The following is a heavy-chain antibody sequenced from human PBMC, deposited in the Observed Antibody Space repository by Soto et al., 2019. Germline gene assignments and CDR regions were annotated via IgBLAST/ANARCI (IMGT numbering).Heavy chain of an antibody. D-gene: IGHD3-9*01. CDR1: GDSVSSNSAA. Sequence: SQTLSLTCAISGDSVSSNSAACNWIRQSPSRGLEWLGRTYYRSKWYNDYAVSVKSRITIKPDTSKNQFSLQLNSVNPEDTDVYYCARGFYDILTGYYHLSIGMDVWGQGTTVTVSS. J-gene: IGHJ6*02. CDR3: ARGFYDILTGYYHLSIGMDV. CDR2: TYYRSKWYN. V-gene: IGHV6-1*01.